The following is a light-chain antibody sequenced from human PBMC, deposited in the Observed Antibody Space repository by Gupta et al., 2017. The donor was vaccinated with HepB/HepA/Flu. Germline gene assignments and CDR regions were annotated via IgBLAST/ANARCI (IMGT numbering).Light chain of an antibody. CDR3: QQYYGYSYT. J-gene: IGKJ2*01. CDR1: HSVNTW. CDR2: RAS. Sequence: DLQMTQSPSTLSASVRDRVTITCRASHSVNTWLAWYQQKPGKAPKLLIYRASSLKSAVPSRFSGSGSGTEFTLTISSLQPDDFATYYCQQYYGYSYTFGQGTKLEIK. V-gene: IGKV1-5*03.